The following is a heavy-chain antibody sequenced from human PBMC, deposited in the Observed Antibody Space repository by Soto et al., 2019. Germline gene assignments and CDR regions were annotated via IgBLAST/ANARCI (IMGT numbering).Heavy chain of an antibody. CDR2: ISTYNGNT. J-gene: IGHJ5*02. Sequence: ASVKVSCTASGYTFTIYDISWVRQAPGQGLEWMGWISTYNGNTNYAQKLQGRVTMTTDTSTSTAYMELRSLRSDDTAVYYCARGFRVAATRWWFDPWGQGTLVTVSS. CDR1: GYTFTIYD. V-gene: IGHV1-18*01. D-gene: IGHD2-15*01. CDR3: ARGFRVAATRWWFDP.